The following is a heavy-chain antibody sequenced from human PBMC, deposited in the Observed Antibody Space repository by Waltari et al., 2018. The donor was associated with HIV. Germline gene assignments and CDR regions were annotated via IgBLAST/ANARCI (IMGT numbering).Heavy chain of an antibody. J-gene: IGHJ6*01. V-gene: IGHV4-34*01. Sequence: QVQLQQWGAGLLRPSETLSLTCAVYGGSFSGYYWRWIRQPPGKGLAGIGETNHSGSTNYNPSLKSRFTISVYTSKNQFSLRLRSVTAADTAVYYCARDSVPSFDYGDYYYYGMDVWSQGTTVTVSS. D-gene: IGHD4-17*01. CDR3: ARDSVPSFDYGDYYYYGMDV. CDR1: GGSFSGYY. CDR2: TNHSGST.